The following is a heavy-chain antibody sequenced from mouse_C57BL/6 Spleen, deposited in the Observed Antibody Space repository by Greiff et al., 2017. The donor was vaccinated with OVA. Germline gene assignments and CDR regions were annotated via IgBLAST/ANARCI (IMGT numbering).Heavy chain of an antibody. D-gene: IGHD2-4*01. CDR2: ISYDGSN. J-gene: IGHJ2*01. CDR1: GYSITSGYY. Sequence: VQLKESGPGLVKPSQSLSLTCSVTGYSITSGYYWNWIRQFPGNKLEWMGYISYDGSNNYNPSLKNRISITRDTSKNQFFLKLNSVTTEDTATYYGAREGGYDYNYFDYWGQGTTLTVSS. CDR3: AREGGYDYNYFDY. V-gene: IGHV3-6*01.